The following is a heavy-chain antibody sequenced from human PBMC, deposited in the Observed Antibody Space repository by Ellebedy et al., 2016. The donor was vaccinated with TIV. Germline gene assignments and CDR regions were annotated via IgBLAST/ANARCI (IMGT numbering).Heavy chain of an antibody. V-gene: IGHV1-69*13. J-gene: IGHJ4*02. CDR1: GGTFSSYA. CDR2: IIPIFGTA. D-gene: IGHD6-19*01. Sequence: SVKVSXKASGGTFSSYAISWVRQAPGQGLEWMGGIIPIFGTANYAQKFQGRVTITADESTSTAYMELSSLRSEDTAVYYCASKDREYSSGWQDHWGQGTLVTVSS. CDR3: ASKDREYSSGWQDH.